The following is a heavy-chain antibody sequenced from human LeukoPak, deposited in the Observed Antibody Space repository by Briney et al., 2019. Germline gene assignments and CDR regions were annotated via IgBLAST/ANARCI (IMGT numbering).Heavy chain of an antibody. D-gene: IGHD6-13*01. CDR2: ISSSGSTI. Sequence: PGGSLRLSCAASGFTFSDYYMSWIRQAPGKGLEWVSYISSSGSTIYYADSVKGRFTISRDNAKNSLYLQMNSLRAEDTAVYYCARDLAPGNSYYYYYYMDVWGKGTTVTVSS. CDR3: ARDLAPGNSYYYYYYMDV. CDR1: GFTFSDYY. J-gene: IGHJ6*03. V-gene: IGHV3-11*01.